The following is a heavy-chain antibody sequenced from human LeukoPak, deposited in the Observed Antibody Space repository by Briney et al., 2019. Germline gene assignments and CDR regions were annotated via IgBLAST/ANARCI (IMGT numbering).Heavy chain of an antibody. CDR3: ARVRLLWFGESYRAFDY. CDR1: GYTFTSYG. J-gene: IGHJ4*02. D-gene: IGHD3-10*01. CDR2: ISAYNGNT. V-gene: IGHV1-18*01. Sequence: ASVKVSCKASGYTFTSYGISWVRQAPGQGLEWMGWISAYNGNTNYAQKLQGRVTMTTDTSTSTAYMELRSLRSDDTAVYYCARVRLLWFGESYRAFDYWGQGTLVTVSS.